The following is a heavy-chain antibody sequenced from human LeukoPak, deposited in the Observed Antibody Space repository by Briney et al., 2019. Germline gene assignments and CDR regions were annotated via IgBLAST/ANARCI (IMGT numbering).Heavy chain of an antibody. D-gene: IGHD5-24*01. J-gene: IGHJ4*02. CDR1: GGSFSGYY. V-gene: IGHV4-34*01. Sequence: SETLSLTRAVSGGSFSGYYWTWIRQPPGKGLEWIGEINHSGGTKYNPSLKSRVTISVDTSKNQFSLKLSSVTAADTAVYYCARGPADYNKLKPGDRDGYNYKSKRTPFDYWGQGTLVAVSS. CDR2: INHSGGT. CDR3: ARGPADYNKLKPGDRDGYNYKSKRTPFDY.